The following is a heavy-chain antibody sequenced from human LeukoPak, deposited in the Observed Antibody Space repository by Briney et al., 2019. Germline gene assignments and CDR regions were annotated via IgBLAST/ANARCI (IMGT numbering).Heavy chain of an antibody. CDR3: ARGRNTMVRGAIGAETRYYYSYYMDV. Sequence: WASVKVSCKASGHTFTSYDINWVRQATGQGLEWMGWMNPNSGNTGYAQKFQDRVTMTRNTSISTAYMELSSLTSEDTAVYFCARGRNTMVRGAIGAETRYYYSYYMDVWGKGTTVTVSS. V-gene: IGHV1-8*01. D-gene: IGHD3-10*01. CDR1: GHTFTSYD. J-gene: IGHJ6*03. CDR2: MNPNSGNT.